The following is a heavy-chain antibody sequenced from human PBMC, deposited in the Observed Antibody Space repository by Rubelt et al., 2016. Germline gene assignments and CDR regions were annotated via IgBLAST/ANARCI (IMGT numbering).Heavy chain of an antibody. CDR2: IGTAGDT. CDR1: GFTFSSYD. D-gene: IGHD3-10*01. J-gene: IGHJ4*02. CDR3: AKGAFRGFGELFKPYYFDY. V-gene: IGHV3-13*04. Sequence: EVQLLESGGGLVQPGGSLRLSCAASGFTFSSYDMHWVRQATGKGLEWVSAIGTAGDTYYPGSVKGRFTISRDNAKNSLYLQMNSLGAEDTAVYYCAKGAFRGFGELFKPYYFDYWGQGTLVTVSS.